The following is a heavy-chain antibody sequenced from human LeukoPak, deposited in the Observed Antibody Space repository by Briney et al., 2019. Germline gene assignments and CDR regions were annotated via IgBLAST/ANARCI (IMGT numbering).Heavy chain of an antibody. D-gene: IGHD2-2*01. CDR2: IKHDGSEK. J-gene: IGHJ3*01. Sequence: GGSLRLSCAASGYTFSHYWMSWVRQAPGKGLEWVANIKHDGSEKHYVDSVKGRFTISRDNAKNSLYLQMNSLGAEDTAAYFCARDSTNCHACAFDVWGQGTMVTVSS. V-gene: IGHV3-7*01. CDR1: GYTFSHYW. CDR3: ARDSTNCHACAFDV.